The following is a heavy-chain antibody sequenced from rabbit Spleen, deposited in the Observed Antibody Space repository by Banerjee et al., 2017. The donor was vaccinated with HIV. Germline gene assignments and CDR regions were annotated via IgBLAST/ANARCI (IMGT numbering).Heavy chain of an antibody. D-gene: IGHD4-1*01. CDR1: GFAFSSYG. J-gene: IGHJ4*01. Sequence: QEQLVESGGGLVQPGGSPKLSCKASGFAFSSYGVSWVRQAPGKGLEWIGYIDPVFGITYYANWVNGRFTISSHNAQNTLFLQLNSLTAADTATYFCVREVAAKFSLWGQGTLVTVS. V-gene: IGHV1S47*01. CDR2: IDPVFGIT. CDR3: VREVAAKFSL.